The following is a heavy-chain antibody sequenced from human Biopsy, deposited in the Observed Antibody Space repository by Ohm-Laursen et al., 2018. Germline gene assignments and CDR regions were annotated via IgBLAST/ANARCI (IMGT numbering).Heavy chain of an antibody. V-gene: IGHV4-61*01. CDR2: IFYSGTT. J-gene: IGHJ3*02. CDR1: GGSVNTYNFY. D-gene: IGHD5-12*01. CDR3: AGRPWPNAFDI. Sequence: SDTLSLTCTVSGGSVNTYNFYWTWIRQPPGKGLEWIGYIFYSGTTKYNPSLERRVRVSLDTANNQFSLKLRSVTAADTAVYYCAGRPWPNAFDIWGQGTMVTVSS.